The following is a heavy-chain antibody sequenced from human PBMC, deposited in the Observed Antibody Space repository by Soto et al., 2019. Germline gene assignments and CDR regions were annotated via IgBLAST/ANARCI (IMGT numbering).Heavy chain of an antibody. CDR2: IIPISDTT. D-gene: IGHD2-2*01. CDR1: GGTFSSYA. CDR3: ARSQGCSTSLEIYYYYYYGLDV. V-gene: IGHV1-69*01. Sequence: QVQLVQSGAEVKKPGSSVKVSCKASGGTFSSYAISWVRQARGQGLEWMGGIIPISDTTNYAQKFQGRVTITADESTSTAYMELSSLRSEDTAVYYCARSQGCSTSLEIYYYYYYGLDVWGQGTTVTVSS. J-gene: IGHJ6*02.